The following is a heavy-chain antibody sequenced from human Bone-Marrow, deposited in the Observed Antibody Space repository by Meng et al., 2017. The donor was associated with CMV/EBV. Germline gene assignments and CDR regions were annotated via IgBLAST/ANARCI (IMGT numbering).Heavy chain of an antibody. CDR3: ARDLMRYCSSTSCYTLGY. CDR1: GFTFSNYE. V-gene: IGHV3-30*04. D-gene: IGHD2-2*02. Sequence: GESLKISCAASGFTFSNYEMHWVRQAPGEGLEWVTFISYDGSREYYADSVRGRFTISRDNSKNTLYLQMNSLRSDDTAVYYCARDLMRYCSSTSCYTLGYWGQGTLVTVSS. J-gene: IGHJ4*02. CDR2: ISYDGSRE.